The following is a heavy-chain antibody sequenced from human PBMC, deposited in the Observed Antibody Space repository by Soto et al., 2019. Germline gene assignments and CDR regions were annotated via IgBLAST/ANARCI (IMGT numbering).Heavy chain of an antibody. CDR1: GYSFTSYW. V-gene: IGHV5-10-1*01. D-gene: IGHD6-6*01. Sequence: PGESLKISCKGSGYSFTSYWISWVRQMPGKGLEWMGRIDPSDSYTNYSPSFQGHVTISADKSISTAYLQWSSLKASDTAMYYCARGSSSHNYYYYYYGMDVWGQGTTVTVSS. CDR3: ARGSSSHNYYYYYYGMDV. CDR2: IDPSDSYT. J-gene: IGHJ6*02.